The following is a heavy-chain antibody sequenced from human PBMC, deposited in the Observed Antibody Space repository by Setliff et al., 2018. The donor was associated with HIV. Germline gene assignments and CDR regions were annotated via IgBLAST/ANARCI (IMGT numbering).Heavy chain of an antibody. CDR3: AKNLYRIPWSPLDY. J-gene: IGHJ4*02. D-gene: IGHD1-26*01. Sequence: GGSLRLSCAASGFTFSFYGMHWVRQAPGKGLEWVASIRYDDSYKFYADSVKGRFTISRDNSKNTLYLQMNSLRADDTAVYYCAKNLYRIPWSPLDYWGQGTLVTVSS. CDR2: IRYDDSYK. CDR1: GFTFSFYG. V-gene: IGHV3-30*02.